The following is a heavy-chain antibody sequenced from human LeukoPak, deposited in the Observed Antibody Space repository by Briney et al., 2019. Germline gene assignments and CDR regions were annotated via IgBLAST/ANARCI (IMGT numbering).Heavy chain of an antibody. J-gene: IGHJ4*02. V-gene: IGHV1-18*01. Sequence: ASVKVSCKASGYTFTSYGISWVRQAPGQGLEWMGWISTYNGNTNYAQKLQGRVTMTTDTSTSTAYMELRSLRSDDTAAYYCARVMDQGYDFWSGYYPSDYWGQGTLVTVSS. D-gene: IGHD3-3*01. CDR3: ARVMDQGYDFWSGYYPSDY. CDR1: GYTFTSYG. CDR2: ISTYNGNT.